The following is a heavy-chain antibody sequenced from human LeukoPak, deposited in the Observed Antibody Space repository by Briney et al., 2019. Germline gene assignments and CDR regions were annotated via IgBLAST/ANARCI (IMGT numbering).Heavy chain of an antibody. D-gene: IGHD6-19*01. CDR1: GFTFSSYA. CDR3: AKISGYSSGWTDY. V-gene: IGHV3-30-3*02. J-gene: IGHJ4*02. Sequence: GGSLRLSCAASGFTFSSYAMHWVRQAAGKGLEWVAVVSYDGSNKYYADSVKGRFTISRDNSKNTLYLQMNSLRAEDTAVYYCAKISGYSSGWTDYWGQGTLVTVSS. CDR2: VSYDGSNK.